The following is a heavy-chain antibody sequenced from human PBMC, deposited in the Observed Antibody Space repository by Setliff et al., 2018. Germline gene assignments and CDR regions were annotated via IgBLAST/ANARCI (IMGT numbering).Heavy chain of an antibody. CDR2: ISPGGGAT. CDR1: GFTFINYY. CDR3: ARRPIALAGYRKGAFDI. Sequence: ASVKVSCKASGFTFINYYMHWLRQAPGQGLEWLGIISPGGGATTYAQKFQGRVILARDTSTSTVYMELGALKSDDTAVYYCARRPIALAGYRKGAFDIWGQGTVVTVSS. V-gene: IGHV1-46*01. D-gene: IGHD6-19*01. J-gene: IGHJ3*02.